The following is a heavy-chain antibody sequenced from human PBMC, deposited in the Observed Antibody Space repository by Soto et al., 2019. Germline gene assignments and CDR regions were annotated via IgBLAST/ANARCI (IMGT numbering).Heavy chain of an antibody. V-gene: IGHV1-46*01. D-gene: IGHD3-22*01. CDR1: GYTFTKNY. J-gene: IGHJ2*01. CDR2: IVPSGGST. CDR3: ARSAYDDSGFYSSYWYFDL. Sequence: QVQLVQSGAEVQKPGASVKVSCKASGYTFTKNYIHWVRQAPGQGLEWMGIIVPSGGSTNYAPKFHGRITMTRDTSTSTLYMELSSLISEDTAVYYCARSAYDDSGFYSSYWYFDLWGRGTLVTVSS.